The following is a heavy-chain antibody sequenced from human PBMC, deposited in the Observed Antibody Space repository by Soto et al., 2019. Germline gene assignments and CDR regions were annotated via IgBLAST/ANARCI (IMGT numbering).Heavy chain of an antibody. Sequence: QVQLQESGPGLVKPSGTLSLTCAVSGGSISSSNWWSWVRQPPGKGLEWIGEIYHSESTNNNPSLKSRVTMSVDKSKNQFSLKLSSVTAADTAVYYWARTASYSSGWYQDYWGQGTLVTVSS. CDR1: GGSISSSNW. CDR2: IYHSEST. V-gene: IGHV4-4*02. D-gene: IGHD6-19*01. CDR3: ARTASYSSGWYQDY. J-gene: IGHJ4*02.